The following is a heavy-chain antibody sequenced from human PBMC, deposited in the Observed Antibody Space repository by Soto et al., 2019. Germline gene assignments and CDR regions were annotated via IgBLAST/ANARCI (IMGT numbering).Heavy chain of an antibody. CDR2: IYYSGST. V-gene: IGHV4-39*07. CDR3: ARKGSMAYYYDSSGYYYGAPFDY. Sequence: SETLSLTCTVSGCSISSSSYYLGWIRQPPGKGLEWIGSIYYSGSTYYNPSLKSRVTISVDTSKNQFSLKLSSVTAADTAVYYCARKGSMAYYYDSSGYYYGAPFDYWGQGTLVTVSS. J-gene: IGHJ4*02. D-gene: IGHD3-22*01. CDR1: GCSISSSSYY.